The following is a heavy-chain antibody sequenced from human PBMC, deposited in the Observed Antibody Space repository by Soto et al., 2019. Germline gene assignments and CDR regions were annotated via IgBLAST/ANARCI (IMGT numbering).Heavy chain of an antibody. CDR3: ARNMGWSSSGYWSGYYYGMDV. Sequence: PSDTLSLTCTVSGGSISSSSYYWGWIRQPPGKGLEWIGSIYYSGSTYYNPSLKSRVTISVDTSKNQFSLKLSSVTAADTAVYYCARNMGWSSSGYWSGYYYGMDVWGQGTTVTVSS. D-gene: IGHD6-13*01. CDR2: IYYSGST. J-gene: IGHJ6*02. V-gene: IGHV4-39*01. CDR1: GGSISSSSYY.